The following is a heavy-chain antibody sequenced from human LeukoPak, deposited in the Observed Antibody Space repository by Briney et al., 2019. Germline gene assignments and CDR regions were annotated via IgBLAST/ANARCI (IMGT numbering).Heavy chain of an antibody. CDR2: ISGSGGST. CDR1: GFTFSSYA. Sequence: GGSPRLSCAASGFTFSSYAMSWVRQAPGKGLEWVSAISGSGGSTYYADSVKGRFTISRDNSKNTLYLQMNSLRAEDTAVYYCAKDLSAFYYDSSGYALSVAFDIWGQGTMVTVSS. D-gene: IGHD3-22*01. CDR3: AKDLSAFYYDSSGYALSVAFDI. V-gene: IGHV3-23*01. J-gene: IGHJ3*02.